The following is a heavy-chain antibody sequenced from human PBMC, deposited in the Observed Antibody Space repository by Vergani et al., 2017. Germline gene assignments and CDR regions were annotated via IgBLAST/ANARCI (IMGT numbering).Heavy chain of an antibody. CDR1: GFTSAGYA. V-gene: IGHV3-9*02. Sequence: EVQLEESGGGLVLPGRSLRLSCVASGFTSAGYAMHWVRQATGKGLEWVSGISWNSNSIGYADSVKGRFTISRDNAKNSLYLQMKSLRAEDTALYYCAKDLGTSAGGGWFDPWGQGTLVTVSS. CDR2: ISWNSNSI. D-gene: IGHD1-1*01. J-gene: IGHJ5*02. CDR3: AKDLGTSAGGGWFDP.